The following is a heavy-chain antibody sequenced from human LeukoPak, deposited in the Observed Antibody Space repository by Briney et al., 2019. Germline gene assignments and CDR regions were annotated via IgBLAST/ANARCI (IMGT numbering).Heavy chain of an antibody. CDR3: ARDYGDYAQLDY. J-gene: IGHJ4*02. D-gene: IGHD4-17*01. CDR2: INPSGGST. Sequence: ASVKVSCKASGYTFTSYYMHWVRQAPGQGLEWMGMINPSGGSTTYAQKFQGRVTMTRDMSTSTVYMELSSLRSEDTAVYYSARDYGDYAQLDYWGQGTLVTVSS. CDR1: GYTFTSYY. V-gene: IGHV1-46*01.